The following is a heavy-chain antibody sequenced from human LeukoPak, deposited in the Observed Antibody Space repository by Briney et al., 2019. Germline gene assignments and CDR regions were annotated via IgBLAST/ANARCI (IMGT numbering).Heavy chain of an antibody. CDR1: GYTFTSYG. V-gene: IGHV1-18*01. Sequence: ASVKVSCKASGYTFTSYGISWVRQAPGQGLEWMRWISAYNGNTNYAQKLQGRVTMTTDTSTSTAYMELSSLTSEDTAVYYCARVPNWRYYLDYWGQGTLVTVSS. J-gene: IGHJ4*02. CDR3: ARVPNWRYYLDY. D-gene: IGHD2-8*01. CDR2: ISAYNGNT.